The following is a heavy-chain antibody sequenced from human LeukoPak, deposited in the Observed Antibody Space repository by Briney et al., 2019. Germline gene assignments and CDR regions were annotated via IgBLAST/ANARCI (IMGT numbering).Heavy chain of an antibody. D-gene: IGHD3-22*01. CDR3: ARDQYYYDSSGYLTFDY. Sequence: PSETLSLTCTVSGYSISSGYYWGWIRQPAGKGLEWIGRIHTSGSTNYNPSLKSRVTMSVDTSKNQFSLKLSSVTAADTAVYYCARDQYYYDSSGYLTFDYWGQGTLVTVSS. CDR2: IHTSGST. CDR1: GYSISSGYY. V-gene: IGHV4-4*07. J-gene: IGHJ4*02.